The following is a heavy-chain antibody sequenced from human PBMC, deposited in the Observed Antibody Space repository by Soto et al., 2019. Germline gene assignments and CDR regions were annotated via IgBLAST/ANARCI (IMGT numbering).Heavy chain of an antibody. V-gene: IGHV3-23*01. J-gene: IGHJ4*02. D-gene: IGHD3-16*01. Sequence: EVQLLESGGGLVQPGGSLTLSCATSGFTFSSYAMVWVRQAAEKGLEWVASISNNGDTAYYADSVKGRFTISRGNSENSLYLKMNVLRADDTALYFCAKSRVFIGAIVTLLDSWGQGTQVTVSS. CDR2: ISNNGDTA. CDR3: AKSRVFIGAIVTLLDS. CDR1: GFTFSSYA.